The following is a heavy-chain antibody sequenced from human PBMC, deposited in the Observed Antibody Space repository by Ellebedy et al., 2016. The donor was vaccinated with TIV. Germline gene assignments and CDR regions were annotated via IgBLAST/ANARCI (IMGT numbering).Heavy chain of an antibody. D-gene: IGHD3-10*01. V-gene: IGHV3-21*01. J-gene: IGHJ5*02. CDR3: ARDASGSYYAEFVWFDT. CDR2: ISPGSTYI. Sequence: GGSLRLXCAASGFTFTSYTMNWVRQAPGKGLEWVSSISPGSTYIYYADSVKGRFTISRDNAKNSVYLQMNSLRAEDTAVYYCARDASGSYYAEFVWFDTWGQGTLVTVSS. CDR1: GFTFTSYT.